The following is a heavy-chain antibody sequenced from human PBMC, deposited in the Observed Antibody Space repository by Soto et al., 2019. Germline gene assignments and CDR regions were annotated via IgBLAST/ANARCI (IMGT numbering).Heavy chain of an antibody. D-gene: IGHD6-19*01. V-gene: IGHV3-7*03. Sequence: HPGGSLRLSCAASGFTFSSYWMSWVRQAPGKGLEWVANIKQDGSEKYYVDSVKGRFTISRDNAKNSLYLQMNSLRAEDTAVYYCARASYSSGWYMGYWGQGTLVTVSS. CDR2: IKQDGSEK. J-gene: IGHJ4*02. CDR1: GFTFSSYW. CDR3: ARASYSSGWYMGY.